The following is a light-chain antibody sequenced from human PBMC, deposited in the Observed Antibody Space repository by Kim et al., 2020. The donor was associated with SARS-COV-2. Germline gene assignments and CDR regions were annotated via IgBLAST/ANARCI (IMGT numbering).Light chain of an antibody. J-gene: IGLJ3*02. CDR1: GGSSAAGY. CDR3: QSYDGTGWV. V-gene: IGLV6-57*01. Sequence: TLTVCRPRTGGSSAAGYVQWYQQRPGRSPTTVIYEDDQRPSGVPDRFSASVDSSYNAASLIISGLETEDEADYYCQSYDGTGWVFGGGTQLTVL. CDR2: EDD.